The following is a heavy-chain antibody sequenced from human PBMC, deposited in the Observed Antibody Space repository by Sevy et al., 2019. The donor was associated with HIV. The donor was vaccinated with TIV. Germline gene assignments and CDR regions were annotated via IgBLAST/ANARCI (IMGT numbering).Heavy chain of an antibody. CDR1: GGSITSLY. V-gene: IGHV4-59*08. J-gene: IGHJ5*01. Sequence: SETLSLTCTVSGGSITSLYWNWIRQPPGKGLEWIANIYYNGHINYNPSLKSRVTLSLDTSKNQFSLRLSSVTAADTDMYYCAGENARGRGDSWGQGTLVTVSS. CDR2: IYYNGHI. CDR3: AGENARGRGDS.